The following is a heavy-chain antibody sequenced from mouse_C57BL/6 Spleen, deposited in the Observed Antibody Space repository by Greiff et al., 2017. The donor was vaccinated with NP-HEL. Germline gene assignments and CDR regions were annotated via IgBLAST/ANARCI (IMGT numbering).Heavy chain of an antibody. CDR3: ARHADYSNYDAMDY. J-gene: IGHJ4*01. Sequence: EVQVVESGGDLVKPGGSLKLSCAASGFTFSSYGMSWVRQTPDKRLEWVATISSGGSYTYYPDSVKGRFTISRDNAKNTLYLQMSSLKSEDTAMYYCARHADYSNYDAMDYWGQGTSVTVSS. D-gene: IGHD2-5*01. CDR2: ISSGGSYT. V-gene: IGHV5-6*01. CDR1: GFTFSSYG.